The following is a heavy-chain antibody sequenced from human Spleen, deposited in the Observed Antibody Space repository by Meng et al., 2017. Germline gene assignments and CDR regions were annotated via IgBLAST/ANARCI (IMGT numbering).Heavy chain of an antibody. J-gene: IGHJ5*02. D-gene: IGHD3-3*01. CDR2: IYHSGST. Sequence: QVQLQESGPGLVKPSQTLSLTCTVFGGSISGGDYYWSWIRQPPGKGLEWIGEIYHSGSTNYNPSLKSRVTISVDKSKNQFSLKLSSVTAADTAVYYCARKITIFGVVIETWFDPWGQGTLVTVSS. CDR3: ARKITIFGVVIETWFDP. V-gene: IGHV4-30-4*01. CDR1: GGSISGGDYY.